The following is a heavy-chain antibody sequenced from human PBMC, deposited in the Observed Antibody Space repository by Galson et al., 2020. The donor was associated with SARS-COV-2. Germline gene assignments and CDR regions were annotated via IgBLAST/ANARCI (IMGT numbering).Heavy chain of an antibody. Sequence: GGSLRLSCAASGFTFSSYGMHWVRQAPGKGLEWVAVIWYDGSNKYYADSVKGRFTISRDNSKNTLYLQMNSLRAEDTAVYYCARAHNYGDYYGMDVWGQGTTVTVSS. V-gene: IGHV3-33*01. CDR3: ARAHNYGDYYGMDV. CDR1: GFTFSSYG. CDR2: IWYDGSNK. D-gene: IGHD4-17*01. J-gene: IGHJ6*02.